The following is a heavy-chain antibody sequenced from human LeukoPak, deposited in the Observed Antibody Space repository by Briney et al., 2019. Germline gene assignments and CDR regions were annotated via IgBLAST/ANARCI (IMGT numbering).Heavy chain of an antibody. J-gene: IGHJ5*01. V-gene: IGHV3-11*04. CDR2: ISSSASTI. Sequence: KPGGSLRLSCAASGFTFSDYYMNWIRQAPGKGLEWISSISSSASTIYYADSVKGRFTISRDNAKNSLYLQMNSLRAEDTAVYYCARGGYMITFGGVDSWGQGTLVTVSS. CDR1: GFTFSDYY. D-gene: IGHD3-16*01. CDR3: ARGGYMITFGGVDS.